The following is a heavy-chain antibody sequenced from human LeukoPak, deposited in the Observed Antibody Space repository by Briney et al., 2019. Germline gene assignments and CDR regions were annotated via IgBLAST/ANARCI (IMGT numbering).Heavy chain of an antibody. Sequence: ASVKVSCTASGYIFTGYYIHWVRQAPGQGLEWMGRINPNSGGTNYAQKFQGWVTMTRDTSISTAYMELSRLRSDDTAVYYCARDLYGMDVWGQGTTVTVSS. CDR2: INPNSGGT. V-gene: IGHV1-2*04. CDR3: ARDLYGMDV. CDR1: GYIFTGYY. J-gene: IGHJ6*02.